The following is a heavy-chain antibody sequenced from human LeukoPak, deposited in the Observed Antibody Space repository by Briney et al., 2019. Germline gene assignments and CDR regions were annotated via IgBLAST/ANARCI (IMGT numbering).Heavy chain of an antibody. J-gene: IGHJ3*02. CDR1: GYTFTGYY. Sequence: GASVKVSCKASGYTFTGYYMHWVRQAPGQGLEWMGWINPNSGVTNYAQKFQGRVTMTRDTSISTAYMELSRLRSDDTAVYYCAQTSAVLDAFDIWGQGTMVTVSS. V-gene: IGHV1-2*02. D-gene: IGHD3-10*01. CDR3: AQTSAVLDAFDI. CDR2: INPNSGVT.